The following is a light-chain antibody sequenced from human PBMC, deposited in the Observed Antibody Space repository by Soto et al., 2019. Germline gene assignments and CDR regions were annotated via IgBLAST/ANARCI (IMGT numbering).Light chain of an antibody. V-gene: IGKV3-15*01. CDR1: QSVSSN. CDR2: GSS. CDR3: QQYHNWPLT. J-gene: IGKJ4*01. Sequence: EIVMTQSPATLSVSPGERATLSCRASQSVSSNLAWYQQKPGQAPRLLIYGSSTRATGIPARFSGSGSGTDFNLTIRSLQSEDFAVYYCQQYHNWPLTFGGGTRVEIK.